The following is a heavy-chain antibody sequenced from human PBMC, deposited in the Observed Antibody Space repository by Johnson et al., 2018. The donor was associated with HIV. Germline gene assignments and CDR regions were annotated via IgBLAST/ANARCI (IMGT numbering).Heavy chain of an antibody. Sequence: QVQLVESGGGVVQPGRSLRLSCAASGFTFSSYGMHWVRQAPGKGLEWVAVISYDGSNKYYADSVKGRFTISRDNSKNTLYLQINSLRAEDTAVYYCTRVGRGLGTEDAFDIWGQGTMVTVSS. CDR2: ISYDGSNK. CDR3: TRVGRGLGTEDAFDI. CDR1: GFTFSSYG. V-gene: IGHV3-30*03. J-gene: IGHJ3*02. D-gene: IGHD1-14*01.